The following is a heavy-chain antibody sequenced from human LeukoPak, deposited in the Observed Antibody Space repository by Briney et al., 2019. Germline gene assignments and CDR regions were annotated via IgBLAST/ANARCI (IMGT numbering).Heavy chain of an antibody. CDR1: GFTFSSYT. D-gene: IGHD5-12*01. CDR2: TSSDGSNK. CDR3: ARDLNSGYVHGMDV. V-gene: IGHV3-30-3*01. Sequence: GGSLRLSCAASGFTFSSYTMHWVRQAPGKGLEWVAVTSSDGSNKYYADSVKGRFTISRDNSKNTLYLQMNSLRAEDTAVYYCARDLNSGYVHGMDVWGQGTTVTVSS. J-gene: IGHJ6*02.